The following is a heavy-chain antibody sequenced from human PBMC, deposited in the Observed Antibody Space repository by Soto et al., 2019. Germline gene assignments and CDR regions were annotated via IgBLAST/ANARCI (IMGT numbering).Heavy chain of an antibody. CDR2: ISSTTNYI. Sequence: GGSLRLSCAASGFTFTRYSMNWVRQAPGKGLEWVSSISSTTNYIYYGDSMKGRFTISRDNAKNSLYLQLNGLRVEDTAVYYCASGKWSLDYWGQGILVTVSS. J-gene: IGHJ4*02. CDR1: GFTFTRYS. D-gene: IGHD2-15*01. CDR3: ASGKWSLDY. V-gene: IGHV3-21*04.